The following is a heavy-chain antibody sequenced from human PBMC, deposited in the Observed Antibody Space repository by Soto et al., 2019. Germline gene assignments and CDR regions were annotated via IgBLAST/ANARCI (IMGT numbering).Heavy chain of an antibody. V-gene: IGHV4-61*01. D-gene: IGHD2-2*01. CDR2: IYYSGST. CDR1: GGSVSSGSYY. CDR3: ARVSRIVLVPAATNWFDP. J-gene: IGHJ5*02. Sequence: QVQLQESGPGLVKPSETLSLTCTVSGGSVSSGSYYWSWIRQPPGKGLEWIGYIYYSGSTNYNPSLKSRVTISVDTSKNQFSPKLSSVTAADTAVYYCARVSRIVLVPAATNWFDPWGQGTLVTVSS.